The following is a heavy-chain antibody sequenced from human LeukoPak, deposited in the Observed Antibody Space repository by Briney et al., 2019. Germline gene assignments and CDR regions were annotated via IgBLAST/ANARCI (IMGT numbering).Heavy chain of an antibody. V-gene: IGHV4-61*02. CDR2: IYTSGGT. CDR3: ASQTLTDDAFDI. J-gene: IGHJ3*02. Sequence: SETLSLTCTVSAGSVSSGTYYWNWIWQPAEKGLEWIGRIYTSGGTNYNPSLKSRVTISVDTSKNQFSLKLTSVTAADTAVYYCASQTLTDDAFDIWGQGTMVTVSS. CDR1: AGSVSSGTYY. D-gene: IGHD1-20*01.